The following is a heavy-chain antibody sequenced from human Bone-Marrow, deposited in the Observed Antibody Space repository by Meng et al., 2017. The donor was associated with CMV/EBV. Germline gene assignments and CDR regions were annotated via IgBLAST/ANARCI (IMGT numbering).Heavy chain of an antibody. CDR1: GGTFSSYA. CDR2: IIPIFGTA. J-gene: IGHJ6*01. CDR3: ANGRAYCSSTSCYVYYYYGMDV. V-gene: IGHV1-69*05. Sequence: SVKVSCKASGGTFSSYAISWVRQAPGQGLEWMGGIIPIFGTANYAQKFQGRVTITTDESTSTAYMELSSLRSEDTAVYYCANGRAYCSSTSCYVYYYYGMDVWGQGPTVTGSS. D-gene: IGHD2-2*01.